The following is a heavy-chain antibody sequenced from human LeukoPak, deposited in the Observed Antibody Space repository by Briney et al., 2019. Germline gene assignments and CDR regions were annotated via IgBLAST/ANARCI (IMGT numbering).Heavy chain of an antibody. CDR2: ISCSGGST. CDR1: GFTFSSHG. CDR3: AKVLVGTTCFEY. J-gene: IGHJ4*02. D-gene: IGHD1-7*01. Sequence: GGSLRLSCAASGFTFSSHGMSWVRQAPGKGLEWVSAISCSGGSTYYADSVKGRFTMSRDNSKNTLYLQMNSLRAEDTAVYYCAKVLVGTTCFEYRGQGTLVTVSS. V-gene: IGHV3-23*01.